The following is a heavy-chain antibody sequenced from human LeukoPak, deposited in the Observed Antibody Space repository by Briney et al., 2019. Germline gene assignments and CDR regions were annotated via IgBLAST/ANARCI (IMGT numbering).Heavy chain of an antibody. D-gene: IGHD2-21*02. Sequence: GGSLRLSCAASGLTVSSSYMSWVRQAPGKGLEWVGRIKSKTDGGTTDYAAPVKGRFTISRDDSKNTLYLQMNSLKTEDTAVYYCTTVWNCGGDCSDAFDIWGQGTMVTVSS. CDR3: TTVWNCGGDCSDAFDI. CDR2: IKSKTDGGTT. J-gene: IGHJ3*02. CDR1: GLTVSSSY. V-gene: IGHV3-15*01.